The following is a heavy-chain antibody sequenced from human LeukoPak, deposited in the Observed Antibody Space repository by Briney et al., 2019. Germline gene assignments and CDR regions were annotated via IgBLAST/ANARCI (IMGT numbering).Heavy chain of an antibody. Sequence: GGSLRLSCAASGFSLSTYWVTWVRQAPGTGLEWVANINPGGTETYYVEPVKGRLTISRDNAKNLVYLQMNSLRAEDTAVYYCARDRGGSYSAIDYWGQGTLVTVSS. CDR2: INPGGTET. CDR1: GFSLSTYW. D-gene: IGHD1-26*01. CDR3: ARDRGGSYSAIDY. V-gene: IGHV3-7*01. J-gene: IGHJ4*02.